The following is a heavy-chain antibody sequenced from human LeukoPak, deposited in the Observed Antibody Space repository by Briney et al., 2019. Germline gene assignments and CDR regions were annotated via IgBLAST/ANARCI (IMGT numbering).Heavy chain of an antibody. CDR3: ARGTILGNWFDP. D-gene: IGHD1-1*01. J-gene: IGHJ5*02. CDR2: IYYSGST. V-gene: IGHV4-30-4*01. Sequence: SETLSLTSTVSGGSISSGDYYWSWIRQPPGKGLEWIGYIYYSGSTYYNPSLKSRVTISVDTSKNQFSLKLSSVTAADTAVYYCARGTILGNWFDPWGQGTLVTVSS. CDR1: GGSISSGDYY.